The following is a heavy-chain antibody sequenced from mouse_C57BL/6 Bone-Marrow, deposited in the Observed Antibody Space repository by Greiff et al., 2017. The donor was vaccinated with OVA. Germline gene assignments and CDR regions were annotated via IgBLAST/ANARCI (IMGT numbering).Heavy chain of an antibody. Sequence: EVKLMESGGGLVQPKGSLKLSCAASGFSFNTYAMNWVRQAPGKGLEWVARIRSKSNNYATYYADSVKDRFTISRDDSESMLYLQMNNLKTEDTAMYYCVRPPRYDYDGPFAYWGQGTLVTVSA. CDR2: IRSKSNNYAT. V-gene: IGHV10-1*01. CDR3: VRPPRYDYDGPFAY. CDR1: GFSFNTYA. D-gene: IGHD2-4*01. J-gene: IGHJ3*01.